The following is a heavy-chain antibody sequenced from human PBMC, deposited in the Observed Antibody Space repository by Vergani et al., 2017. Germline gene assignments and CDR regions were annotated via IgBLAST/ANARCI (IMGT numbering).Heavy chain of an antibody. Sequence: EAQLVESGGGAVKPGGSLRLSCTASGISFSNYTINWVRQAPGKGLEWVASISSSSAYIDYVDSIKGRFTISRDNAQNSLYLQLSRLTAEDTAVYFCAREKGAIAPPGEGYYYYYGMDVWGPGTTVTVSS. J-gene: IGHJ6*02. CDR1: GISFSNYT. CDR2: ISSSSAYI. D-gene: IGHD2-21*01. CDR3: AREKGAIAPPGEGYYYYYGMDV. V-gene: IGHV3-21*02.